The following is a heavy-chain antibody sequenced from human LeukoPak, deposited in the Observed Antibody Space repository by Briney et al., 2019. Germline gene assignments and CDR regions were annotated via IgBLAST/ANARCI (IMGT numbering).Heavy chain of an antibody. J-gene: IGHJ3*02. CDR1: GYTLTELS. CDR2: FDPEDGET. D-gene: IGHD6-13*01. Sequence: GASVKVPCKVSGYTLTELSMHWVRQAPGKGLEWMGGFDPEDGETIYAQKFQGRVTMTEDTSTDTAYMELSSLRSEDTAVYYCATDLLQQLAPQVDIWGQGTMVTVSS. V-gene: IGHV1-24*01. CDR3: ATDLLQQLAPQVDI.